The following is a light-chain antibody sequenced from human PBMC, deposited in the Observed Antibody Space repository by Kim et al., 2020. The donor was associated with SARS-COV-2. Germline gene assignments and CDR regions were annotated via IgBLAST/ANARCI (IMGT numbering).Light chain of an antibody. Sequence: PGETASLACRASRSVSGTYLAWYQQNPGQATRLLIYGATNRATGIPDRCSGSGSVTDFTLTISRLEPEDFAVYYCQQYESSPPSYTFGQGTKLEI. J-gene: IGKJ2*01. CDR2: GAT. CDR1: RSVSGTY. V-gene: IGKV3-20*01. CDR3: QQYESSPPSYT.